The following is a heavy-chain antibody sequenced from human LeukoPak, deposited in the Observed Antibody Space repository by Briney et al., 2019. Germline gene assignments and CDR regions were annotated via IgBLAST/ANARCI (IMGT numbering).Heavy chain of an antibody. CDR2: IYYSGST. Sequence: SGPTLVNPTQTLTLTCSFSGFSLSTSGVGVGWIRQPPGKGLEWIGSIYYSGSTYYNPSLKSRVTISVDTSKNQFSLKLSSVTAADTAVYYCARAGSPVLYYFDYWGQGTLVTVSS. D-gene: IGHD6-19*01. J-gene: IGHJ4*02. V-gene: IGHV4-39*07. CDR3: ARAGSPVLYYFDY. CDR1: GFSLSTSGVG.